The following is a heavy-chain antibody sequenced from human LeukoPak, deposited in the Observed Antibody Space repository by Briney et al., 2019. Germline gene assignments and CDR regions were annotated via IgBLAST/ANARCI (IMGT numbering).Heavy chain of an antibody. V-gene: IGHV3-9*01. Sequence: GGSLRLSCAASGFTFSSYAMPWVRQAPGKGLEWVSGISWNSGSIGYADSVKGRFTISRDNAKNSLYLQMNSLRAEDTALYYCAKDISAAAVGWFDPWGQGTLVTVSS. CDR3: AKDISAAAVGWFDP. J-gene: IGHJ5*02. CDR1: GFTFSSYA. CDR2: ISWNSGSI. D-gene: IGHD6-13*01.